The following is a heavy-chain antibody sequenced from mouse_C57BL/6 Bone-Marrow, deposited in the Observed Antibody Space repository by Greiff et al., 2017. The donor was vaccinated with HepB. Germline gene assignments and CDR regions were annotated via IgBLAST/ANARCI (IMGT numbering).Heavy chain of an antibody. CDR3: TRDEMVYAMDY. Sequence: EVKLMESGEGLVKPGGSLKLSCAASGFTFSSYAMSWVRQTPEKRLEWVAYISSGGDYIYYADTVKGRFTISRDNARNTLYLQMSSLKSEDTAMYYCTRDEMVYAMDYWGQGTSVTVSS. CDR1: GFTFSSYA. V-gene: IGHV5-9-1*02. J-gene: IGHJ4*01. CDR2: ISSGGDYI. D-gene: IGHD2-3*01.